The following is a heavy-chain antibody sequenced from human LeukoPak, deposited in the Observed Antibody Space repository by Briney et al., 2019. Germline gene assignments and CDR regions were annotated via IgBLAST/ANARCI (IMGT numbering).Heavy chain of an antibody. J-gene: IGHJ4*02. CDR2: INHSGST. D-gene: IGHD1-26*01. Sequence: SETLSLTCAVYGGSFSGYYWSWIRQPPGKGLEWIGEINHSGSTNYNPSLKSRVTISVDTSKNQFSLKLSSVTAADTAVYYCARVGANSRRGVADYWGQGTLVTVSS. CDR1: GGSFSGYY. V-gene: IGHV4-34*01. CDR3: ARVGANSRRGVADY.